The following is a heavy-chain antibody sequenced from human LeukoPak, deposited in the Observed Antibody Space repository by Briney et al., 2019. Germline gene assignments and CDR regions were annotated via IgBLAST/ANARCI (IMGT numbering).Heavy chain of an antibody. CDR2: IWYDGSNK. CDR1: GFMFSSSG. J-gene: IGHJ2*01. V-gene: IGHV3-33*01. Sequence: GRSLRLSCAASGFMFSSSGMHWVRQAPGKGLEWVAVIWYDGSNKYSADSVKGRFTISRDNSKGALYLQMNSLRAEDTAVYYCARDLAWYFDLWGRGTLVTVSS. CDR3: ARDLAWYFDL.